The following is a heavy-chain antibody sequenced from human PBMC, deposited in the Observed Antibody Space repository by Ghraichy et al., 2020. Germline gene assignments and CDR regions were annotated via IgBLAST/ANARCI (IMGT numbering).Heavy chain of an antibody. Sequence: GGSLRLSCAASGFTFCSYWMSWVRQAPGKGLEWVANIKQDGSEKYYVDSVKGRFTISRDNAKNSLSLQMNSLRAEDTAVYYCARRNRYCSGTNCPSYFDYWGQGTLVTVSS. V-gene: IGHV3-7*01. CDR2: IKQDGSEK. CDR1: GFTFCSYW. CDR3: ARRNRYCSGTNCPSYFDY. D-gene: IGHD2-2*01. J-gene: IGHJ4*02.